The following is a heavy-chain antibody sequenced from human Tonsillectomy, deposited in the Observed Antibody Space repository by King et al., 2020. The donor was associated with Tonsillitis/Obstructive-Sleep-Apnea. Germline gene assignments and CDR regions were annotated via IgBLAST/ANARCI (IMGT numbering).Heavy chain of an antibody. CDR3: AGGYPDGFDI. V-gene: IGHV3-7*03. Sequence: VQLVESGGGLVQPGGSLRLSCAASRFTFSSYWMSWVRLAPGKGLEWVANIQQDGSEKYYVDSVKGRFTISRDNAKNSLYLQMNSLRAEDTAVYYCAGGYPDGFDIWGQGTMVTVSS. CDR1: RFTFSSYW. D-gene: IGHD2-2*02. J-gene: IGHJ3*02. CDR2: IQQDGSEK.